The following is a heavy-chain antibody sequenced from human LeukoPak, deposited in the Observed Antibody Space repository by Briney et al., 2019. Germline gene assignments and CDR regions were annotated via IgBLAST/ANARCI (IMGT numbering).Heavy chain of an antibody. CDR3: ARAEGFGELFTYAFDI. Sequence: GGSLRLSCAASGFTVSSNYMSWVRQAPGKGLEWVSVIYSGGSTYYADSVKGRFTISRDNSKNTLYLQMNSLRAEDTAVYYCARAEGFGELFTYAFDIWGQGTMVTVSS. D-gene: IGHD3-10*01. CDR1: GFTVSSNY. J-gene: IGHJ3*02. CDR2: IYSGGST. V-gene: IGHV3-53*01.